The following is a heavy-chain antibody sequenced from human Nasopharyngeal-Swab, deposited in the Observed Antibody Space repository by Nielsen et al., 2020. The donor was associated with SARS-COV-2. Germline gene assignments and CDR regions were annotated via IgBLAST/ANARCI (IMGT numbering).Heavy chain of an antibody. Sequence: GESLKISCETSGYSFNDFWIGWVRQMPGKGLEWMGRIDPSDSCTNYSPSFQGHVTISADKSISTAYLQWSSLKASDTAMYYCASNFDSHYGSGDNWFDPWGQGTLVTVSS. CDR3: ASNFDSHYGSGDNWFDP. V-gene: IGHV5-10-1*01. CDR2: IDPSDSCT. CDR1: GYSFNDFW. D-gene: IGHD3-10*01. J-gene: IGHJ5*02.